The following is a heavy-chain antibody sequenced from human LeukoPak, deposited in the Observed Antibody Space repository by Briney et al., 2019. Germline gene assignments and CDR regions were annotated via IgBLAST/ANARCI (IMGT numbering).Heavy chain of an antibody. V-gene: IGHV3-48*01. D-gene: IGHD4-17*01. CDR2: ISTSSSTI. CDR3: AKDPRGYGAPGGWFDP. J-gene: IGHJ5*02. CDR1: GFTFSSYW. Sequence: GGSLRLSCAASGFTFSSYWMSWVRQAPGKGLEWVSYISTSSSTIYYADSVKGRFTISRDNSKNTLYLQMNSLRAEDTAVYYCAKDPRGYGAPGGWFDPWGQGTLVTVSS.